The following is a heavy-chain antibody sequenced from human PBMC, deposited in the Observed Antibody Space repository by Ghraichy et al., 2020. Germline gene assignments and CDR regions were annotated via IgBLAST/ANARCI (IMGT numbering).Heavy chain of an antibody. CDR2: IYPGDSDT. D-gene: IGHD2-2*01. J-gene: IGHJ6*02. V-gene: IGHV5-51*01. Sequence: LNISCKGSGYSFTSYWIGWVRQMPGKGLEWMGIIYPGDSDTRYSPSFQGQVTISADKSISTAYLQWSSLKASDTAMYYCARQDIVVVPAARLGHYYYYGMDVWGQGTTVTVSS. CDR1: GYSFTSYW. CDR3: ARQDIVVVPAARLGHYYYYGMDV.